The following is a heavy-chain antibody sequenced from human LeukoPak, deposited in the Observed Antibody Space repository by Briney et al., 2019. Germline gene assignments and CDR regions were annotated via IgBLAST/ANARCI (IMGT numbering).Heavy chain of an antibody. D-gene: IGHD1-26*01. J-gene: IGHJ4*02. CDR2: IYYSGTT. CDR1: GGSISSYY. CDR3: ARTSGAYRSFDY. Sequence: SETLSLTCTVSGGSISSYYWSWIRQPPGKGLEWIGYIYYSGTTDYNPSLKSRVTISVDTSNNQFSLKVSSVTAADTAVYYCARTSGAYRSFDYWGQGTLVPVSS. V-gene: IGHV4-59*01.